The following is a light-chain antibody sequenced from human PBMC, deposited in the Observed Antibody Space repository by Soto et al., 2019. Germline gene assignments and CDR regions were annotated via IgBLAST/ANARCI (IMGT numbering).Light chain of an antibody. Sequence: QAVVTQPPSASGTPGQGVTISCSGSNSNIGKHTVNWYQQVPGAAPKLLIYSTNQRPSGVPDRFSGSKSGTSASLAISGLQSEDEADYHCASWDDTLSGVVFGGGTKVTVL. CDR1: NSNIGKHT. V-gene: IGLV1-44*01. J-gene: IGLJ2*01. CDR2: STN. CDR3: ASWDDTLSGVV.